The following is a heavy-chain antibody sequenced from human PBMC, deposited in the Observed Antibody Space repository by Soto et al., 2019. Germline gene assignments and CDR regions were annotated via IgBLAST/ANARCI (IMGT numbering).Heavy chain of an antibody. CDR2: ISGSGGST. CDR3: AKDRYYYDSSGYYYWFDP. Sequence: GSLRLSCAASGFTFSIYAMSWVRQAPGKGLEWVSAISGSGGSTYYADSVKGRFTISRDNSKNTLYLQMNSLRAEDTAVYYCAKDRYYYDSSGYYYWFDPWGQGTLVTVYS. D-gene: IGHD3-22*01. V-gene: IGHV3-23*01. CDR1: GFTFSIYA. J-gene: IGHJ5*02.